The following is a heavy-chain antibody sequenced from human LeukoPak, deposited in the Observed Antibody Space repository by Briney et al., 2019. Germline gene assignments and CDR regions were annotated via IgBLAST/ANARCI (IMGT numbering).Heavy chain of an antibody. J-gene: IGHJ4*02. CDR3: ARDFGVY. CDR2: ISSNSYI. Sequence: GGSLRLSCAASGFTFSSYSMNWVRQAPGKGLEWVSSISSNSYIYYADSVKGRFTISRDNARNSLYLQMNSLRAEDTAVYYCARDFGVYWGQGTLVTVSS. D-gene: IGHD3-16*01. V-gene: IGHV3-21*01. CDR1: GFTFSSYS.